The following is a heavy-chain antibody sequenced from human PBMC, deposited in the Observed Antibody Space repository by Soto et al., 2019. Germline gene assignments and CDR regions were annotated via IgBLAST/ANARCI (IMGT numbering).Heavy chain of an antibody. CDR1: GYTFTSYG. D-gene: IGHD6-19*01. Sequence: ASVKVSCKASGYTFTSYGISWVRQAPGKGLEWMGGFDPEDGETIYAQKFQGRVTMTEDTSTDTAYMELSSLRSEDTAVYYCATDRAVAGTKDYYYYYGMDVWGQGTTVTVSS. CDR3: ATDRAVAGTKDYYYYYGMDV. V-gene: IGHV1-24*01. CDR2: FDPEDGET. J-gene: IGHJ6*02.